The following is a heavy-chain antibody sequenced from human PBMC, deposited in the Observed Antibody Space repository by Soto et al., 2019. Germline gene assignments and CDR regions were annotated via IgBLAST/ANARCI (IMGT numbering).Heavy chain of an antibody. Sequence: ASVKVSCKASGYTFSSDGISWVRQAPGQGLEWMGWISVYNGNTNYAQKLQGRVTMTTDTSTSIAYMELRSLRSDDTAVYYCVIAAAGTRKGYYYGMDVWGQGTTVTVSS. CDR1: GYTFSSDG. CDR2: ISVYNGNT. J-gene: IGHJ6*02. V-gene: IGHV1-18*04. D-gene: IGHD6-13*01. CDR3: VIAAAGTRKGYYYGMDV.